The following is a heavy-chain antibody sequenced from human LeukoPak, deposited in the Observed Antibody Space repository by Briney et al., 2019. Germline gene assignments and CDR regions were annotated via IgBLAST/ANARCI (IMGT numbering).Heavy chain of an antibody. CDR3: ARVVYGSGWSRVDY. CDR1: GGSFSGYY. Sequence: PSETLSLTCAVYGGSFSGYYWSWIRQPPGKGLEWIGYIYYSGSTNYNPSLKSRVTISVDTSKNQFSLKLSSVTAADTAVYYCARVVYGSGWSRVDYWGQGTLVTVSS. J-gene: IGHJ4*02. D-gene: IGHD6-19*01. V-gene: IGHV4-59*01. CDR2: IYYSGST.